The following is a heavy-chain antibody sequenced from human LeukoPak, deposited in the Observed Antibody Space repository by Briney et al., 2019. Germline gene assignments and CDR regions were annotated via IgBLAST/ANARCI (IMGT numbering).Heavy chain of an antibody. CDR3: ARGLWFGGDYYYYYGMDV. J-gene: IGHJ6*02. D-gene: IGHD3-10*01. Sequence: SETLSLTCDVYGGSFSGYYWSWIRQPPGKGLEWIGEINHSGSTNYNPSLKSRVTISVDTSKNQFSLKLSSVTAADTAVYYCARGLWFGGDYYYYYGMDVWGQGTTVTVSS. CDR2: INHSGST. V-gene: IGHV4-34*01. CDR1: GGSFSGYY.